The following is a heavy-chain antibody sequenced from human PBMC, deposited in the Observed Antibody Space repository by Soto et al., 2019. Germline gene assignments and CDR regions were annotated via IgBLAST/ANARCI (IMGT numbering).Heavy chain of an antibody. CDR2: VYPRDSDT. CDR3: ARSDHPYSSSAYAFDI. CDR1: GYIFIDYW. J-gene: IGHJ3*02. D-gene: IGHD6-6*01. Sequence: GESLKISCKASGYIFIDYWIGWVRQMPGKGLEWMGIVYPRDSDTRYSPSFQGQVTISADRSTGTAFLQWRSLKASDTALYYCARSDHPYSSSAYAFDIWGQGTMVTVSS. V-gene: IGHV5-51*01.